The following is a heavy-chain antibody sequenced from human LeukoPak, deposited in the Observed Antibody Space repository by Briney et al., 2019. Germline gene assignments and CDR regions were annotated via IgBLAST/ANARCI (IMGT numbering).Heavy chain of an antibody. CDR2: INNDGSTT. D-gene: IGHD3-22*01. J-gene: IGHJ2*01. V-gene: IGHV3-74*01. CDR3: ASTTYYYDSSGYGWYFDL. Sequence: PGGSLRLSCAASGFTFSNYWTHWVRQTPGKGLVWVSRINNDGSTTSYADSVKGRFTISRDNSKNTLYLQMNSLRAEDTAVYYCASTTYYYDSSGYGWYFDLWGRGTLVTVSS. CDR1: GFTFSNYW.